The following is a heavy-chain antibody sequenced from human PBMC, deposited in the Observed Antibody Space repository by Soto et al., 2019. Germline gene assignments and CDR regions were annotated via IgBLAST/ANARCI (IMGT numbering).Heavy chain of an antibody. D-gene: IGHD1-26*01. CDR1: GYTFTSYG. CDR2: ISAYNGNT. V-gene: IGHV1-18*01. CDR3: ARNSGSLPSVYYGMDV. Sequence: ASVKVSCKASGYTFTSYGISWVRQAPGQGLEWMGWISAYNGNTNYAQKLQGRVTMTTDTSTSTAYMELRSLRSDDTAVYYCARNSGSLPSVYYGMDVWGQGTTVTVSS. J-gene: IGHJ6*02.